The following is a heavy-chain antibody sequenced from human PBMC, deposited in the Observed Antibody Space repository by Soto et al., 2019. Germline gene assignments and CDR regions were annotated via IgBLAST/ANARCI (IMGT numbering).Heavy chain of an antibody. V-gene: IGHV1-18*01. Sequence: ASVKVSCKASGYTFTSYGISWVRQAPGQGLEWMGWISAYNGNTNYAQKLQGSVTMTTDTSTSTAYMELRSLRSDDTAVYYCARDRAQITMIVVAPPAYWGQGTLVTVSS. J-gene: IGHJ4*02. CDR1: GYTFTSYG. CDR3: ARDRAQITMIVVAPPAY. D-gene: IGHD3-22*01. CDR2: ISAYNGNT.